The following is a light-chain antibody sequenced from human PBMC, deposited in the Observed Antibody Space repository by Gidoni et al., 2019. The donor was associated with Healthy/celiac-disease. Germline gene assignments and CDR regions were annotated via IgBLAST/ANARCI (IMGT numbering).Light chain of an antibody. CDR1: QRVLYSSNNKNY. Sequence: DIVMTQSADSLAVSLGVRATINCKSSQRVLYSSNNKNYLAWYQQKPGQPPKLLIYWASTRESGVPDRFSGSVSGTDFTLTISSLQAEDVAVYYCQQYYSTPCSFGQGTKLEIK. CDR2: WAS. CDR3: QQYYSTPCS. J-gene: IGKJ2*04. V-gene: IGKV4-1*01.